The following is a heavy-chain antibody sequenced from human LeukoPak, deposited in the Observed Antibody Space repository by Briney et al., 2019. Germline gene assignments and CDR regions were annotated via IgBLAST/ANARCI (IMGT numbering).Heavy chain of an antibody. V-gene: IGHV1-18*01. D-gene: IGHD2/OR15-2a*01. CDR3: ARDWPIVIADY. CDR1: GYPFTNHG. Sequence: ASVKVSCKTSGYPFTNHGVRWVRQAPGQGLEWMGWINANSGDTNYAQRFQGRLTMTTDTSTTTAYMELRSLSSDDTAVYYCARDWPIVIADYWGQGTLVTVSS. J-gene: IGHJ4*02. CDR2: INANSGDT.